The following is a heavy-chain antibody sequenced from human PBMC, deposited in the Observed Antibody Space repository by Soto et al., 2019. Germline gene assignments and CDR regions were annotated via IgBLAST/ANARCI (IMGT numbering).Heavy chain of an antibody. D-gene: IGHD6-13*01. CDR1: GYSFSSSW. CDR3: ARTAAAGKYYYGVDV. Sequence: PGESLKISCKASGYSFSSSWIGWVRQISGKGLEWMGITYPDRSQTLYSPSFQGQVTISVDTSISTVYLQWSSLKASDTAMYYCARTAAAGKYYYGVDVWGQGTTVTVSS. V-gene: IGHV5-51*01. J-gene: IGHJ6*02. CDR2: TYPDRSQT.